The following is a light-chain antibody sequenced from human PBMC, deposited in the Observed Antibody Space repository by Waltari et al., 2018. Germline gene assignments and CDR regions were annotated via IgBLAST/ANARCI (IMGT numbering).Light chain of an antibody. Sequence: QSVLTQPPPASGTPGQRVSLPCSGSSSRIGSNFVYWYQQLPGTAPKLLIYRNDQRPSGVPDRFSGSKSGTSASLAISGLRSEDEADYSCAAWDHSLSTWVFGGGTRLTVL. CDR1: SSRIGSNF. CDR2: RND. V-gene: IGLV1-47*01. J-gene: IGLJ3*02. CDR3: AAWDHSLSTWV.